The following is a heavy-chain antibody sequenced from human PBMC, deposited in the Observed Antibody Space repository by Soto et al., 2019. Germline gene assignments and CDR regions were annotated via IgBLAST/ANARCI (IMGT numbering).Heavy chain of an antibody. CDR1: GFTFSSYG. CDR3: ARGPTIVWTRVHYYYGMDV. V-gene: IGHV3-33*01. D-gene: IGHD3-9*01. CDR2: IWYDGSNK. J-gene: IGHJ6*02. Sequence: QVQLVESGGGVVQPGRSLRLSCAASGFTFSSYGMHWVRQAPGKGLEWVAVIWYDGSNKYYADSVKGRFTISRDNSKKTLYLKRNSLRAEDTAVYYCARGPTIVWTRVHYYYGMDVWGQGTTVTVSS.